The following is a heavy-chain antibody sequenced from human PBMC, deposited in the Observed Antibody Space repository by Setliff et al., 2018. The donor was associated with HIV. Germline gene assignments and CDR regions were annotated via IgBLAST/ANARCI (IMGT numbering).Heavy chain of an antibody. D-gene: IGHD6-13*01. CDR2: IYPDDSNI. Sequence: GESLKISCKALDYTFTTYWIGWVRQMPGEGLEWMGIIYPDDSNIRYNPSFQTQVTISADKSITTAYLQINNLKASDTATYYCARRDGRSMNAFQIWGPGTEVTVSS. V-gene: IGHV5-51*01. CDR1: DYTFTTYW. CDR3: ARRDGRSMNAFQI. J-gene: IGHJ3*01.